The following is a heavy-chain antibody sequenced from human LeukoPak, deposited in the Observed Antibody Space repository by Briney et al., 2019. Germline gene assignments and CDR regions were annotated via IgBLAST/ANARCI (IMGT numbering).Heavy chain of an antibody. V-gene: IGHV3-30*18. CDR2: ISYDGSNK. D-gene: IGHD3-22*01. J-gene: IGHJ4*02. CDR1: GFTFSSYG. Sequence: SGRSLRLSCAASGFTFSSYGMHWVRQAPGKGLEWVAVISYDGSNKYYADSVKGRFTIPRDNSKNTLYLQMNSLRAEDTAVYYCAKDPSRGYDSSGYYPPFDYWGQGTLVTVSS. CDR3: AKDPSRGYDSSGYYPPFDY.